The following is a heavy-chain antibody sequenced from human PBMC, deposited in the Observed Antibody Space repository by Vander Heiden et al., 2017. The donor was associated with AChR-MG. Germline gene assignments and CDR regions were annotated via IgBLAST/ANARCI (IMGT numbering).Heavy chain of an antibody. D-gene: IGHD3-3*01. CDR1: GFAFSSDW. Sequence: EVQLVESGAGWGQLGGSLRLCCSGSGFAFSSDWMRWGGQAPGKGLEWLANIKQDGSEKYYVDSVKGRFTISRDNAKNSLYLQMNSLRAEDTAVYYCARLSTYYDFWSGYPYFDYWGQGTLVTVSS. J-gene: IGHJ4*02. V-gene: IGHV3-7*01. CDR2: IKQDGSEK. CDR3: ARLSTYYDFWSGYPYFDY.